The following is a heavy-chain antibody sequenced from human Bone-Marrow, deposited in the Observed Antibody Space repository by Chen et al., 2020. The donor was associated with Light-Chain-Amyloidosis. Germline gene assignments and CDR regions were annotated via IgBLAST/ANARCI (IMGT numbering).Heavy chain of an antibody. Sequence: QVQLVQSGAEVKKPGASVKVSCKASGYTFTGYYMHWGRQAPGQGLEWMGWINPTSGGTNYAQKFQGRVTMTRDTSISTAYMEMSRLRSDDTAVYYCARDRGSGSYLLNWFDPWGQGTLVTVSS. J-gene: IGHJ5*02. CDR1: GYTFTGYY. CDR3: ARDRGSGSYLLNWFDP. D-gene: IGHD1-26*01. CDR2: INPTSGGT. V-gene: IGHV1-2*02.